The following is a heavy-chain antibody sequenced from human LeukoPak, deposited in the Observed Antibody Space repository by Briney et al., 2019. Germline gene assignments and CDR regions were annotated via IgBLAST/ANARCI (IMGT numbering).Heavy chain of an antibody. CDR2: VHYSGST. V-gene: IGHV4-61*01. CDR3: ARGPKGGSGWFRSLNWFDP. D-gene: IGHD6-19*01. Sequence: SETLSLTCTVSGGSVSSRNYYWAWIRQPPGKGLEWIGYVHYSGSTNYNPSLKSRVTISVDTSKNQFSLKLSSVTAADTAVYYCARGPKGGSGWFRSLNWFDPWGQGTLVTVSS. J-gene: IGHJ5*02. CDR1: GGSVSSRNYY.